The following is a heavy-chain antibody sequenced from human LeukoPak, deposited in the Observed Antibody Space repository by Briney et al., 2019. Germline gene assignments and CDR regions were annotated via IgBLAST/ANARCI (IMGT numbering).Heavy chain of an antibody. Sequence: ASAKVSCKASGYTFTGYYMHWVRQAAGQWLEWMGRSNPNSGGTNYAQKLQGRVTMTTDTSTSTAYMELRSLRSDDTAVYYCAYESYDSSGYYYDYWGQGTLVTVSS. CDR2: SNPNSGGT. D-gene: IGHD3-22*01. J-gene: IGHJ4*02. CDR3: AYESYDSSGYYYDY. V-gene: IGHV1-2*06. CDR1: GYTFTGYY.